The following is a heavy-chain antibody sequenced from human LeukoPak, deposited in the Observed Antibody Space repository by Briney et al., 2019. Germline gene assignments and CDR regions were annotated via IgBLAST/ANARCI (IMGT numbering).Heavy chain of an antibody. CDR3: AKDIESTGLDY. V-gene: IGHV3-43*02. D-gene: IGHD2-8*02. J-gene: IGHJ4*02. CDR1: GFTFDDYA. Sequence: QPGGSLRLSCAASGFTFDDYAMHWVRQAPGEWLEWVSLISGDGGSTYHAHSVKGRLTISREHRKHSLYLQMNSLRTEHTALYFCAKDIESTGLDYWGQGTLVTVSS. CDR2: ISGDGGST.